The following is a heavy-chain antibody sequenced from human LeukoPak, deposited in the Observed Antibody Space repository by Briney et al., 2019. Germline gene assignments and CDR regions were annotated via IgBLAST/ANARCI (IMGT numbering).Heavy chain of an antibody. D-gene: IGHD6-19*01. CDR3: ARGRSSGSEDF. J-gene: IGHJ4*02. CDR2: ISYSGYT. CDR1: GYSVTSGYY. V-gene: IGHV4-38-2*01. Sequence: SETLSLTCAVSGYSVTSGYYWGWIRQPPGKGLEWIGSISYSGYTYYNPSLTGRVTISVDTSKNQFSLNLSSVTAADTAVYYCARGRSSGSEDFWGQGTLVTVSS.